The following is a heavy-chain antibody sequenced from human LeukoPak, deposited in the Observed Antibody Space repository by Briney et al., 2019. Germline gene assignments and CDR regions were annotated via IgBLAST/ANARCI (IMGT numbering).Heavy chain of an antibody. V-gene: IGHV4-30-4*01. CDR1: GGSISSGDYY. CDR3: ARYGSGGDIVVVPAAWRYFDY. CDR2: IYYSGST. D-gene: IGHD2-2*01. J-gene: IGHJ4*02. Sequence: PSETLSLTCTVSGGSISSGDYYWSWIRQPPGKGLEWIGYIYYSGSTYYNPSLKSRVTISVDTSKNQFSLKLSSVTAADTAVYCCARYGSGGDIVVVPAAWRYFDYWGQGTLVTVSS.